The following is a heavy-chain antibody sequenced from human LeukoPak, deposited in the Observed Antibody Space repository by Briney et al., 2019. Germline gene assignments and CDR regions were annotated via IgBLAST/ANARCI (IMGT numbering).Heavy chain of an antibody. Sequence: GGSLRLSCAASGFTFSPYWMHWVRQAPGGGLVWVSRIKSDGSVTWYADSVKGRFTISRDNAKNSLYLQMSSLRAEDTAVYYCARDTYDSSGYYAHLDYWGQGTLVTVSS. CDR2: IKSDGSVT. CDR3: ARDTYDSSGYYAHLDY. D-gene: IGHD3-22*01. CDR1: GFTFSPYW. V-gene: IGHV3-74*01. J-gene: IGHJ4*02.